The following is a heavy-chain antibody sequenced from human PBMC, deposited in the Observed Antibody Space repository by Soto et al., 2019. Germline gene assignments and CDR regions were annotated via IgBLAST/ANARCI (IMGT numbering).Heavy chain of an antibody. CDR3: AGRGYYFGSGSFFAA. J-gene: IGHJ5*02. D-gene: IGHD3-10*01. CDR2: IYHSVST. CDR1: SGSLSSTNW. Sequence: QVQLQESGPGLVKPSGTLSLTCAVSSGSLSSTNWWSWVRQPPGNGLEWIGEIYHSVSTNYNPSLKSRVTLSVYKSKNQFSQNRSSVTASDTAVYYCAGRGYYFGSGSFFAAWGQGTLVDVSA. V-gene: IGHV4-4*02.